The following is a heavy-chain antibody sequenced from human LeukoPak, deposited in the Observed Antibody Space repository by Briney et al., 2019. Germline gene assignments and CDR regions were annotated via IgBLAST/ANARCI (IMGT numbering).Heavy chain of an antibody. V-gene: IGHV3-23*01. D-gene: IGHD6-13*01. CDR2: IASSGGGT. Sequence: GGSLRLSRAASGFIFNTYAMSWVRQAPGKGLEWVSAIASSGGGTYYTDSVKGRFTIFRDNSKNTLYLQMNSLRGEDTAVYYCAKRTSSRAFDYWGQGTLVTVSS. CDR1: GFIFNTYA. CDR3: AKRTSSRAFDY. J-gene: IGHJ4*02.